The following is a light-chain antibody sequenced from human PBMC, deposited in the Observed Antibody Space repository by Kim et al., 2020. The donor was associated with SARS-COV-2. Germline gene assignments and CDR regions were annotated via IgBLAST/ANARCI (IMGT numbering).Light chain of an antibody. V-gene: IGLV3-19*01. CDR3: NSRDSSGNHLWV. J-gene: IGLJ3*02. CDR2: GKN. CDR1: RLRSYY. Sequence: FGQTVRITCQGDRLRSYYASWYQQKPGQAPVLVIYGKNNRPSGIRDRFSGCSSGNTASLTITGAQAEDEADYYCNSRDSSGNHLWVFGGGTKLTVL.